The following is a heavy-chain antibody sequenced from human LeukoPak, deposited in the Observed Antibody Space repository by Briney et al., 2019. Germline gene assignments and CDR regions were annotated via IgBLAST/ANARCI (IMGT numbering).Heavy chain of an antibody. CDR1: GGSFTGYY. CDR3: ARGVADYDFWSGYRS. V-gene: IGHV4-34*01. D-gene: IGHD3-3*01. CDR2: INHSGTT. J-gene: IGHJ5*02. Sequence: SETLSLTCAVYGGSFTGYYWSWIRQPPGKGLEWIGEINHSGTTNYNPSLKSRVTISLDTSKNQFSLKLTSVTAADTAIYYCARGVADYDFWSGYRSWGQGSLVTVSS.